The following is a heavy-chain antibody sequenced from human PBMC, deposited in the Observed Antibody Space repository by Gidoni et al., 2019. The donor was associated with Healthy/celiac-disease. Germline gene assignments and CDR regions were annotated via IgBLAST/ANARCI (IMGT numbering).Heavy chain of an antibody. CDR3: AKDIWGTPNAFDI. V-gene: IGHV3-9*01. Sequence: EVQLVESGGGLVQPGRSLRLSCAASGFPFDDYAMHWVRQAPGTGVEWVSGISWNSGSMGYADSVKGRFTISRDNAKNSLYLQMNSLRAEDTALYYCAKDIWGTPNAFDIWGQGTMVTVSS. D-gene: IGHD3-16*01. CDR2: ISWNSGSM. J-gene: IGHJ3*02. CDR1: GFPFDDYA.